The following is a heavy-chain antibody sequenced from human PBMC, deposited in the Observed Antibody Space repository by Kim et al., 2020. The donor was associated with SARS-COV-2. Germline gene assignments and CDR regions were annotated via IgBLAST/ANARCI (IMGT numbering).Heavy chain of an antibody. J-gene: IGHJ3*02. CDR1: GFTFSSYG. Sequence: GGSLRLSCAASGFTFSSYGMHWVRQAPGKGLEWVAVISYDGSNKYYADSVKGRFTISRDNSKNTLYLQMNSLRAEDTAVYYCALLGAFDIWGQGTMVTVSS. D-gene: IGHD1-26*01. V-gene: IGHV3-30*03. CDR2: ISYDGSNK. CDR3: ALLGAFDI.